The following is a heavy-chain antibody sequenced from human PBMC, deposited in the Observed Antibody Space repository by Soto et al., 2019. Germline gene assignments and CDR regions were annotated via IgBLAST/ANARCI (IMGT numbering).Heavy chain of an antibody. CDR3: ARGPHYLVGATGAAFDI. CDR1: GGSFSGYY. J-gene: IGHJ3*02. Sequence: SYTLSLTCAFSGGSFSGYYWSWIRQPPGKGLEWIGEINHSGSTNYNPSLKSRVTISVDTSKNQLSLKLSSVTAADTAVYYGARGPHYLVGATGAAFDIWGHGELVT. V-gene: IGHV4-34*01. CDR2: INHSGST. D-gene: IGHD1-26*01.